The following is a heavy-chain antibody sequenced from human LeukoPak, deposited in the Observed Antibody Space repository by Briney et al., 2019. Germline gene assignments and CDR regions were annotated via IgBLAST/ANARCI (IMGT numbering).Heavy chain of an antibody. CDR2: IYSGGST. J-gene: IGHJ4*02. Sequence: GGSLRLSCAASGFNVSSTYMRWVRQAPGKGLEWVSVIYSGGSTYYADSVKGRFTISRDNSKNTLYLQMNSLRAEDTAVYYCARGDGYNYPLGYWGQGTLVTVSS. CDR1: GFNVSSTY. D-gene: IGHD5-24*01. CDR3: ARGDGYNYPLGY. V-gene: IGHV3-53*01.